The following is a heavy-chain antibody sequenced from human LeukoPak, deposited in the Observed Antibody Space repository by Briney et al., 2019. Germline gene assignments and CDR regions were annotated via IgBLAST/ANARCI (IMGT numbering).Heavy chain of an antibody. V-gene: IGHV1-18*01. D-gene: IGHD3-10*01. Sequence: ASVKVSCKASGYTFTSYGISWVRQAPGQGLEWMGWISAYNGNTNYAQKLQGRVTTTTDTSTSTAYMELRSLRSDDTAVYYCARTAMYYGSVERFDPWGQGTLVTVSS. CDR1: GYTFTSYG. CDR3: ARTAMYYGSVERFDP. J-gene: IGHJ5*02. CDR2: ISAYNGNT.